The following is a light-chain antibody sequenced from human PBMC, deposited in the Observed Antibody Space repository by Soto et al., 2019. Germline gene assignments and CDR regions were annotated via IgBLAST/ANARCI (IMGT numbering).Light chain of an antibody. CDR2: AAS. V-gene: IGKV1-9*01. J-gene: IGKJ2*01. Sequence: DIQVTQSPSFLSASVGDTVTITCRARQGIRRSFAWYQQTPGKAPKLLINAASTLQSGVPPRFSGSGSGTEFTLTISSLQPEDVATYYCQQLYGSPYTFGQGTMLDIK. CDR3: QQLYGSPYT. CDR1: QGIRRS.